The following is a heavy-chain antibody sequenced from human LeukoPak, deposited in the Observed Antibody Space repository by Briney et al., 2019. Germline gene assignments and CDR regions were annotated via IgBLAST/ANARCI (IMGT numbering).Heavy chain of an antibody. Sequence: GGSLRLSCAASGFTFSDYYMSWIRQAPGKGLEWVSYISSSGSTIYYADSVKGRFTISRDNAKNSLYLQMNSLRAEDAAVYYCARACMVRGVISNFDYWGQGTLVTVSS. CDR1: GFTFSDYY. D-gene: IGHD3-10*01. V-gene: IGHV3-11*01. CDR3: ARACMVRGVISNFDY. CDR2: ISSSGSTI. J-gene: IGHJ4*02.